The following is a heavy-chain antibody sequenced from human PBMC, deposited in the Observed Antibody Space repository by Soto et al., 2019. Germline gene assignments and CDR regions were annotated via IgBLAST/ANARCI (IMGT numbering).Heavy chain of an antibody. CDR2: INTIGGDT. CDR1: GYTFTSFY. D-gene: IGHD5-12*01. V-gene: IGHV1-46*01. Sequence: ASVKVSCKTSGYTFTSFYVHWVRQAPGQGLEWMGVINTIGGDTTYAQRFQGRVTMTRDTATSTVHLEVTSLTSDDTATYYCARDSGGNGYNVAYWGQGTLVTVSS. J-gene: IGHJ4*02. CDR3: ARDSGGNGYNVAY.